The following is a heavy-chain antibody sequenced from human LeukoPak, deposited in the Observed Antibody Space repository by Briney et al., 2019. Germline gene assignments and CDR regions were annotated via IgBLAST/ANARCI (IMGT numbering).Heavy chain of an antibody. J-gene: IGHJ4*02. D-gene: IGHD2-15*01. Sequence: GGSQRLSCAASGFDFSGFYMHWVRQASGRGLEWVGLIRSKPSSYTTVYAASVKGRFTISRDDSKNTAYLQMNSLKAEDTPVYYCIRQEYSGGRCSYVDDWGQGTLVTVSS. CDR1: GFDFSGFY. V-gene: IGHV3-73*01. CDR2: IRSKPSSYTT. CDR3: IRQEYSGGRCSYVDD.